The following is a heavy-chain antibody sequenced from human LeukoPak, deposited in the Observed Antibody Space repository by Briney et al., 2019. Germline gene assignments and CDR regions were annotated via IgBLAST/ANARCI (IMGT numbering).Heavy chain of an antibody. J-gene: IGHJ6*03. V-gene: IGHV3-30*02. Sequence: GGSLRLSCAASGFTFSSYGMHWVRQAPGKGLEWVAFIRYDGSNKYYADSVKGRFTISRDNSKNTLYLQMNSLRAEDTAVYYCAKDARVTIFGVVIMPYYIDVWGKGTTVTVSS. CDR3: AKDARVTIFGVVIMPYYIDV. CDR1: GFTFSSYG. D-gene: IGHD3-3*01. CDR2: IRYDGSNK.